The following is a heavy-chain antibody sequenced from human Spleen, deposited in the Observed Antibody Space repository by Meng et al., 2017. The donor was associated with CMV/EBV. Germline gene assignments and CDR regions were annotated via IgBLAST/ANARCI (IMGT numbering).Heavy chain of an antibody. CDR1: ISSKGSY. CDR3: ARTYSSGWFGVGGNYFDD. V-gene: IGHV4-39*01. D-gene: IGHD6-19*01. Sequence: ISSKGSYWAWIRQSPGKGLEWIGSISHSGSTYYNPSLKSRVTMSVDTSQNQFSLRLPSVTAADTAVYYCARTYSSGWFGVGGNYFDDWGQGTLVTVSS. CDR2: ISHSGST. J-gene: IGHJ4*02.